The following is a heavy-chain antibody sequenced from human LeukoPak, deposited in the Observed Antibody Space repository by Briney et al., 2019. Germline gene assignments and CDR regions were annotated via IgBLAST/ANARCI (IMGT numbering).Heavy chain of an antibody. J-gene: IGHJ4*02. Sequence: GGSLRLSCAASGFTFSTYGMHWVRQAPGKGLEWVAFIWSDGSSKYYADSVKGRYTISRDNSKNTLYLQMNSLRPEDTAVYYCAKSLGATRGYFEHWGQGTLVTVSS. V-gene: IGHV3-30*02. CDR1: GFTFSTYG. CDR3: AKSLGATRGYFEH. CDR2: IWSDGSSK. D-gene: IGHD1-26*01.